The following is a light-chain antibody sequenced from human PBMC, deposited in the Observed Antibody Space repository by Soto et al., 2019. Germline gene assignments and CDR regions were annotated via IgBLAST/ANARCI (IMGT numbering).Light chain of an antibody. Sequence: QSALTQPASVSGSPGQSITISCTGTSSDIGSYNLVSWYQQDPGKAPKLLIYDVSERPSGVSNRFSGSKSSNTASLTISGLQVEDEADYYCCSYAGSSALVFGGGTKLTVL. CDR1: SSDIGSYNL. CDR2: DVS. V-gene: IGLV2-23*02. CDR3: CSYAGSSALV. J-gene: IGLJ3*02.